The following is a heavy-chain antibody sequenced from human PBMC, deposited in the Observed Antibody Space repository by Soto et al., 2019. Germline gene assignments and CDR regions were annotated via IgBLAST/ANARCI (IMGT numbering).Heavy chain of an antibody. J-gene: IGHJ1*01. CDR3: AKSTNDHYDRH. CDR2: MNPNSGNT. CDR1: GYTFTSYD. Sequence: QVQLVQSGAEVKKPGASVKVSCKASGYTFTSYDINWVRQATAQGLEWMGWMNPNSGNTGYAPNAPGRVTITRNTSKSTAYRELSSLGAEATAVQYCAKSTNDHYDRHRGQCTLVTVSS. V-gene: IGHV1-8*01. D-gene: IGHD2-8*01.